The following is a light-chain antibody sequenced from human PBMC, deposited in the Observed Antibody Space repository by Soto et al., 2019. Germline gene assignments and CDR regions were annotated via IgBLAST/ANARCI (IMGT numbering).Light chain of an antibody. Sequence: ESVLTQSPGTLSLSPGERATLSCRASQSVSSNLAWYQQKPGQAPRLLIYGASTRATRIPARFSGSGSGTEFTLTISSLQSEDFAVYYCQQYNNWPPITFGQGTRLEI. CDR2: GAS. CDR1: QSVSSN. J-gene: IGKJ5*01. CDR3: QQYNNWPPIT. V-gene: IGKV3-15*01.